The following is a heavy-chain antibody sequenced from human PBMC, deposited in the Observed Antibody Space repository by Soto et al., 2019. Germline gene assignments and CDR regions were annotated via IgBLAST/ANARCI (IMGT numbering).Heavy chain of an antibody. CDR2: MNPNSGNT. V-gene: IGHV1-8*01. J-gene: IGHJ5*02. D-gene: IGHD6-19*01. Sequence: ASVKVSCKXSGYTFTSYDINWVRQATGQGLEWMGWMNPNSGNTGYAQKFQGRVTMTRNTSISTAYMELSSLRSEDTAVYYCARCPSGWNWFDPWGQGTLVTVS. CDR3: ARCPSGWNWFDP. CDR1: GYTFTSYD.